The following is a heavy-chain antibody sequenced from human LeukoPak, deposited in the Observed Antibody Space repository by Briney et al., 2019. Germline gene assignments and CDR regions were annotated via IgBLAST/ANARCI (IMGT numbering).Heavy chain of an antibody. D-gene: IGHD6-19*01. V-gene: IGHV3-48*03. J-gene: IGHJ4*02. CDR1: GFTFSSYE. Sequence: SGGSLRLSCAASGFTFSSYEMNWVRQAPGKGLEWVSYISSSGSTIYYADSVKGRFTISRDNAKNSLYLQMNSLRAEDTAVYYCARDSSSSAVDYWAREPWSPSPQ. CDR2: ISSSGSTI. CDR3: ARDSSSSAVDY.